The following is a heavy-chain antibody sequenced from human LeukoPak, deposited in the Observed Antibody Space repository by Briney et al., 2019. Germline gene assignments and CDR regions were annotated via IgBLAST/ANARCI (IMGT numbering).Heavy chain of an antibody. Sequence: SETLSLTCSVSGGSISSGGYYWSWIRQHPGKGLEWIGYIYYSGSTYYNPSLKSRVTISVDTSKNQFSLKLSSVTAADTAVYYCARDRSGGISGFDPWGQGTLVTVSS. CDR1: GGSISSGGYY. CDR3: ARDRSGGISGFDP. V-gene: IGHV4-31*03. CDR2: IYYSGST. D-gene: IGHD2-15*01. J-gene: IGHJ5*02.